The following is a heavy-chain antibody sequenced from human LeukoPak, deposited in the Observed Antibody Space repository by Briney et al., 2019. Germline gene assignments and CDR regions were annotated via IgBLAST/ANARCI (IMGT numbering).Heavy chain of an antibody. Sequence: GASVKVSCKASGYTFTGYYMHWVRQAPGQGLEWMGWINPNSGGTNYAQKFQGRVTMTRDTSISTAYMELSRLRSDDTAVYYCARSMVRGVIIPSYWGQGTLVTVSS. CDR3: ARSMVRGVIIPSY. V-gene: IGHV1-2*02. CDR1: GYTFTGYY. CDR2: INPNSGGT. D-gene: IGHD3-10*01. J-gene: IGHJ4*02.